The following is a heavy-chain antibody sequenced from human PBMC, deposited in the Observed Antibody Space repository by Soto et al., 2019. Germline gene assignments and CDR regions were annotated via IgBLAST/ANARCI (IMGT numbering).Heavy chain of an antibody. CDR1: GGSMNNYF. CDR2: IYYNGGT. Sequence: PSETLSLTCTVSGGSMNNYFWSWIRQSPGKGLYWIGHIYYNGGTNYSPSLKSRVTISVDTSKNQFSLRLTSVTAADTAVYYCAGPRVARFDYWGQGALVTVSS. J-gene: IGHJ4*02. CDR3: AGPRVARFDY. D-gene: IGHD2-15*01. V-gene: IGHV4-59*01.